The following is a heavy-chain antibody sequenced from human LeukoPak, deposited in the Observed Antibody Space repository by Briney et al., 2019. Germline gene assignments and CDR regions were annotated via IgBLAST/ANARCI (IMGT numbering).Heavy chain of an antibody. CDR1: GFTFSSYA. V-gene: IGHV3-30*14. CDR2: ISADGTNK. Sequence: AGGSLRLSCAASGFTFSSYAMHWVRQAPGKGLEWVAVISADGTNKKYADSVKGRFTIPRDKPKHTLYLQMNSLRAEDTAVYYCARGYGYCGGVCYDYWGQGTMVTVSS. J-gene: IGHJ4*02. CDR3: ARGYGYCGGVCYDY. D-gene: IGHD2-21*02.